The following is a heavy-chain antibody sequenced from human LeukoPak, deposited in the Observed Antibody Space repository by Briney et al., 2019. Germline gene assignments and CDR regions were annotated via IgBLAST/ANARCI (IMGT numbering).Heavy chain of an antibody. CDR1: GGSISSYY. Sequence: SETLSLTCTVSGGSISSYYWSWIRQPPGKGLEWSGYIYYSGSTNYNPSLKSRVTISVDTSKNQFSLKLSSVTAADTAVYYCARLDRRSSGALDYWGQGTLVTVSS. D-gene: IGHD2-15*01. J-gene: IGHJ4*02. CDR3: ARLDRRSSGALDY. V-gene: IGHV4-59*08. CDR2: IYYSGST.